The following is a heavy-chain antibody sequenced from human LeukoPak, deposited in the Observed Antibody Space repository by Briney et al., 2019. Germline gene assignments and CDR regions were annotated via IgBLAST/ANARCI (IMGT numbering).Heavy chain of an antibody. V-gene: IGHV1-18*01. Sequence: ASVKVSCKASGYTFTSYGISWVRQAPGQGLEWMGWINTYNGNTKYAQRLQGRVTLTTDTSTTTAYMELRSLRSDDTAVYYCATPSLNDHAFDIWGQGTMVTVSS. D-gene: IGHD1-1*01. CDR2: INTYNGNT. CDR1: GYTFTSYG. CDR3: ATPSLNDHAFDI. J-gene: IGHJ3*02.